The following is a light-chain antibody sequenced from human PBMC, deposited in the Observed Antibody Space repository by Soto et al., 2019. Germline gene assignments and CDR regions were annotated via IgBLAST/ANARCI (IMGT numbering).Light chain of an antibody. J-gene: IGKJ1*01. CDR3: QQYSSSRT. CDR1: QSVSSNH. V-gene: IGKV3-20*01. Sequence: DIALTQSPGTLSLSPGERATLYCTASQSVSSNHLAWYQQKPGQAPRLLIYGGSSRATGIPVRFSGSGSETDFTLTITRLDPEDFAMYYCQQYSSSRTFGQGTKVDIK. CDR2: GGS.